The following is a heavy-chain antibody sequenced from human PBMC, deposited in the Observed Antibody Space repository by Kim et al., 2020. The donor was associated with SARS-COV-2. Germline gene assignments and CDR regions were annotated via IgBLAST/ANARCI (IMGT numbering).Heavy chain of an antibody. Sequence: SETLSLTCTVSGGSISSGGYYWSWIRQHPGKGLEWIGYIYYSGSTYYNPSLKSRVTISVDTSKNQFSLKLSSVTAADTAVYYCARGEDGYNFNYFDYWGQGTLVTVSS. V-gene: IGHV4-31*03. CDR1: GGSISSGGYY. J-gene: IGHJ4*02. CDR3: ARGEDGYNFNYFDY. CDR2: IYYSGST. D-gene: IGHD5-12*01.